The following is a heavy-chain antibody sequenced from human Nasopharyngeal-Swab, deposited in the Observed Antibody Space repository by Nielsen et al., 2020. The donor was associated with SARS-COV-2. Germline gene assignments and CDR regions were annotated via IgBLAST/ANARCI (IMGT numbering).Heavy chain of an antibody. CDR1: GGSISGYY. CDR2: IFYSVST. J-gene: IGHJ5*01. Sequence: SETLSLTCTVPGGSISGYYWSWIRQPPGKGLEWIGHIFYSVSTTYNPSLRSRVTIPVDTSKNQFSLRLSSVTAADTAVYFCARRGNSYGGNWFDSWGLGSLVVVSS. V-gene: IGHV4-59*01. CDR3: ARRGNSYGGNWFDS. D-gene: IGHD2/OR15-2a*01.